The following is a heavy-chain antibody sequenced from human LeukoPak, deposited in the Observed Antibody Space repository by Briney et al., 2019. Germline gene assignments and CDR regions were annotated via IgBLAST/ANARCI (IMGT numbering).Heavy chain of an antibody. D-gene: IGHD6-13*01. V-gene: IGHV4-59*01. Sequence: PSETLSLTCTVSGGSISSYYWSWIRQPPGKGLEWIGYIYYSGSTNHNPSLKSRVTISVDTSKNQFSLKLSSVTAADTAVYYCAHAAASGWGVDAFDIWGQGTMVTVSS. CDR3: AHAAASGWGVDAFDI. CDR2: IYYSGST. CDR1: GGSISSYY. J-gene: IGHJ3*02.